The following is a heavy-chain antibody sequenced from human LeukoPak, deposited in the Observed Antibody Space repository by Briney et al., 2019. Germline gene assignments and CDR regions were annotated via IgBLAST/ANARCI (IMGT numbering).Heavy chain of an antibody. V-gene: IGHV1-69*05. CDR3: ARDLARRVGFDP. D-gene: IGHD6-6*01. J-gene: IGHJ5*02. CDR2: IIPIFGTA. CDR1: GGTFSSYA. Sequence: SVKVSCKASGGTFSSYAISWVRQAPGQGLEWMGGIIPIFGTANYAQKFQGRVTITTDESTSTAYMELSSLRSEDTAVYYCARDLARRVGFDPWGQGTLVPAPS.